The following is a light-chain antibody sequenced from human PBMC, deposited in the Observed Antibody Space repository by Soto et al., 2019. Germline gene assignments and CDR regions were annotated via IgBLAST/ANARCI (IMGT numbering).Light chain of an antibody. CDR2: SAS. CDR1: QSVSGNY. V-gene: IGKV3-20*01. J-gene: IGKJ1*01. CDR3: QKYDKVPRT. Sequence: EIVLTQFPGTLSLSPGERATLSCRASQSVSGNYLAWYHQKPAQPPRLLIHSASSRASCIPDRFTGSGSGTNVTLTISRLEPEVSAVYYCQKYDKVPRTFGQETKEQI.